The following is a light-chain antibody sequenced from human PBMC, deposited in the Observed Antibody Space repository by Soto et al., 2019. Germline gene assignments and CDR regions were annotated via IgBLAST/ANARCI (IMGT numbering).Light chain of an antibody. CDR3: SSYTSSSTLVV. CDR1: SSDVGGYNY. CDR2: DVS. J-gene: IGLJ2*01. Sequence: QSALTQPASVSGSPGQSITISCTGTSSDVGGYNYVSWYQQHPGKAPKLMIYDVSNRPSGVSNRFSGSKSGNTASLTISGXXAXXEAXYYCSSYTSSSTLVVFGGGTKLTVL. V-gene: IGLV2-14*01.